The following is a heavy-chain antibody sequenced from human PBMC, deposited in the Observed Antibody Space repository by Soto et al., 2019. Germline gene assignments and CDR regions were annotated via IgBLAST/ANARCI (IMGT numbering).Heavy chain of an antibody. CDR2: INTDGSYI. Sequence: GGSLRLSCASSVFTFSNSWMHWVRQTPGKGLVWVSRINTDGSYINYVDSVKGRFTVYRDNAKSTLYLQMNSLRAEDSAVYYCASSVLWHLDRNCWGQGTQVTVSS. CDR3: ASSVLWHLDRNC. CDR1: VFTFSNSW. J-gene: IGHJ4*02. V-gene: IGHV3-74*01. D-gene: IGHD3-10*01.